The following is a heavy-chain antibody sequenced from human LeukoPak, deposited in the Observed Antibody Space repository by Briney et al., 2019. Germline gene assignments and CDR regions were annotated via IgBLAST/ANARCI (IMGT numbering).Heavy chain of an antibody. J-gene: IGHJ3*02. CDR1: GGSISSYY. D-gene: IGHD6-19*01. CDR3: ARDRWVDFGSGWSAFDI. CDR2: IYYSGST. Sequence: PSETLSLTCTVSGGSISSYYWSWIRQPPGKGLEWIGYIYYSGSTNYNPSLKSRVTISVDTSKTQFSLKLSSVTAADTAVYYCARDRWVDFGSGWSAFDIWGQGTMVTVSS. V-gene: IGHV4-59*01.